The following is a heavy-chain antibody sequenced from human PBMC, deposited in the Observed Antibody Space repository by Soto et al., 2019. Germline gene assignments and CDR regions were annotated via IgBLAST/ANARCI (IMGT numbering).Heavy chain of an antibody. CDR1: GYTFTSYY. CDR2: INPSGGST. V-gene: IGHV1-46*01. J-gene: IGHJ3*02. CDR3: ARDYGARFRILEVVTQNDAFYM. D-gene: IGHD3-3*01. Sequence: GASVKVSCKASGYTFTSYYMHWVRQAPGQGLEWMGIINPSGGSTSYAQKFQGRVTMTRDTSTSTVYMELSSLRSEDTAVYYCARDYGARFRILEVVTQNDAFYMWGQGTMFTVSS.